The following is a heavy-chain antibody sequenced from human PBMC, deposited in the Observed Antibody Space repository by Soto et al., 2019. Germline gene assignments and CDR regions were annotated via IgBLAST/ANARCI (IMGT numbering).Heavy chain of an antibody. D-gene: IGHD3-10*01. V-gene: IGHV3-11*05. CDR3: ARGHYYGSGRYFDL. J-gene: IGHJ2*01. Sequence: QVQLVESGGGLVKPGGSLRLSCAASGFTFSDNYMSWIRQAPGKGLEWVSYISSSNSYTTYGDSVKGRFTISRDNDKNSLFLQMNSLRAEDTAVYYCARGHYYGSGRYFDLWGRGTLVTVSS. CDR1: GFTFSDNY. CDR2: ISSSNSYT.